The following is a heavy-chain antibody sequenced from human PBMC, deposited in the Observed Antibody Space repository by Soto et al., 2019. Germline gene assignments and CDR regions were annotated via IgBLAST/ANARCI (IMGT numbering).Heavy chain of an antibody. CDR3: ARYSGKYQGPIDY. J-gene: IGHJ4*02. CDR1: GFTFSHYG. Sequence: QVQLVESGGGVVQPGRSLRLSCAVSGFTFSHYGIHWVRQAPGKGLEWLAVISYDGSNKHYADSVKGRFTVSRDNSKNTLYLQMNSMRAEDTAAYFCARYSGKYQGPIDYWGQGTLVTVSS. V-gene: IGHV3-30*03. CDR2: ISYDGSNK. D-gene: IGHD1-26*01.